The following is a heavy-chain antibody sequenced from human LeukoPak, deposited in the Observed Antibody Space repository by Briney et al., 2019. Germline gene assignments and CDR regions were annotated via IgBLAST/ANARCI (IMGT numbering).Heavy chain of an antibody. V-gene: IGHV3-53*05. J-gene: IGHJ6*03. CDR1: GFTVSSNY. Sequence: GGSLRLSCAASGFTVSSNYMSWVRQAPGKGLEWVSVIYSGGSTYYADSVKGRFTISRDNSKNTLYLQMNSPRAEDTAVYYCARGILWFGELSYYMDVWGKGTTVTISS. D-gene: IGHD3-10*01. CDR3: ARGILWFGELSYYMDV. CDR2: IYSGGST.